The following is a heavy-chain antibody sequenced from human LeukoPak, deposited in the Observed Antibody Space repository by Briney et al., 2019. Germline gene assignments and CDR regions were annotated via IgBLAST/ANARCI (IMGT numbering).Heavy chain of an antibody. D-gene: IGHD3-3*01. J-gene: IGHJ3*02. Sequence: QPGRSLRLSCAASGFTFNSYAMNWVRQAPGKGLEWVSVVSDYGDRTYYADSVKGRFSISRDNSRDTVHLHLSSLRAEDTAIYYCARTLFGVTHAFDMWGQGTMVTVSS. CDR1: GFTFNSYA. V-gene: IGHV3-23*01. CDR2: VSDYGDRT. CDR3: ARTLFGVTHAFDM.